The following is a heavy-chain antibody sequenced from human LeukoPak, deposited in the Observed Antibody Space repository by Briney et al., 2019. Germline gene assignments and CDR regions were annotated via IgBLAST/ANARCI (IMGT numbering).Heavy chain of an antibody. CDR3: ARGSGYCTTTTCPGWFDP. CDR2: INSDGSST. J-gene: IGHJ5*02. Sequence: GGSLRLSCAASGFTFSSYWMHWVRQAPGKGLVWVSRINSDGSSTSYADSVKGRFTISRDNAKNTLYLQMNSLRAEDTAVYYCARGSGYCTTTTCPGWFDPWGQGTLVTVSS. D-gene: IGHD2-2*01. V-gene: IGHV3-74*01. CDR1: GFTFSSYW.